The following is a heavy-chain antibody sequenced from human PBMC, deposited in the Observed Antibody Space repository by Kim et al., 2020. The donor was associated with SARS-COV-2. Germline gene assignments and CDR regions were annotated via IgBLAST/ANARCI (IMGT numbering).Heavy chain of an antibody. Sequence: NPSLQHRVTRSVDTSKNQFSLKLSSVTAADTAVYYCARGQAVAGPGAFDIWGQGTMVTVSS. J-gene: IGHJ3*02. CDR3: ARGQAVAGPGAFDI. D-gene: IGHD6-19*01. V-gene: IGHV4-34*01.